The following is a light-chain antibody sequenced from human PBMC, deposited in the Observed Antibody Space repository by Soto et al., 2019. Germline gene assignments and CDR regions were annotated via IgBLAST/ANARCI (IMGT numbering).Light chain of an antibody. J-gene: IGKJ1*01. CDR3: QQYHKWRT. V-gene: IGKV3-15*01. CDR1: QSVDSN. Sequence: SLPPGTRAPRSCRASQSVDSNLAWYQQKPGQAPRLLIYDASTRATGVPARISGSGSGTEFTLTISSLQSEDFAVYYCQQYHKWRTFGQGTKVDIK. CDR2: DAS.